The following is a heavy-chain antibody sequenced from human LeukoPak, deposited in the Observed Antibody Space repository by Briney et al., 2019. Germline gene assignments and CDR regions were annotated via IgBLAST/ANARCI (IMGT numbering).Heavy chain of an antibody. CDR3: ARGVGNWNRDY. Sequence: ASETLSFNCTVPGGSISSYYWSWIRQPPGKGLEWIGYIYYSGSTNYNPSLKSRVTISVDTSKNQFSLKLSSVTAADTAVYYCARGVGNWNRDYWGQGTLVTVSS. CDR2: IYYSGST. V-gene: IGHV4-59*01. J-gene: IGHJ4*02. CDR1: GGSISSYY. D-gene: IGHD1-20*01.